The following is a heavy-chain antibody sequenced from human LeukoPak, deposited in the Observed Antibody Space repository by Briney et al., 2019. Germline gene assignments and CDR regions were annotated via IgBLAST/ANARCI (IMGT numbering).Heavy chain of an antibody. V-gene: IGHV4-34*01. D-gene: IGHD3-10*01. CDR2: INHSGST. CDR1: GGSFSGYY. Sequence: PSETLSLTCAVYGGSFSGYYWSWIRQPPGKGLEWIGEINHSGSTNYNPSLKSRVTISVDTSKNQFSLKLTSVTAADTAVYYCARDGNYYGSGSYYYAYWGQGTLVTVSS. CDR3: ARDGNYYGSGSYYYAY. J-gene: IGHJ4*02.